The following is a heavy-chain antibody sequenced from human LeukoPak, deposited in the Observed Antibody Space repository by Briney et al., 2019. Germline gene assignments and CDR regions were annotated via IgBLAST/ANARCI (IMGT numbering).Heavy chain of an antibody. J-gene: IGHJ6*02. V-gene: IGHV3-48*02. CDR2: ISSCSSSI. Sequence: GGSLRLSCAASGFTLSSYSMKGVREAPGKGLEWVSYISSCSSSIFSADSVKGRFTICRDNAKDSLYLKRNSLRDEDTAVYYCARGYYGMDVWGPGTTVTVSS. CDR3: ARGYYGMDV. CDR1: GFTLSSYS.